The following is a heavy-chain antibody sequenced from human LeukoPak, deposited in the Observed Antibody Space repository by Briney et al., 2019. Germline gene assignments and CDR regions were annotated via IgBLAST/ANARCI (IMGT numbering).Heavy chain of an antibody. D-gene: IGHD1-26*01. CDR1: GGSFSGYY. Sequence: SETLSLTCAVYGGSFSGYYWSWIRQPPGKGLEWIGEINHSGSTNYNPSLKSRVTISVDTSKNQFSLKLSSVTAADTAVYYCAPGATRPGIPWGRGTLVTVSS. V-gene: IGHV4-34*01. CDR2: INHSGST. CDR3: APGATRPGIP. J-gene: IGHJ5*02.